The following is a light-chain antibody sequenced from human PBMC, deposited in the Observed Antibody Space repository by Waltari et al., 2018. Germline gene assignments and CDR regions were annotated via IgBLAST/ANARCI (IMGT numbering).Light chain of an antibody. CDR2: EPT. CDR3: SSYTRSSTWV. V-gene: IGLV2-14*01. Sequence: QSALTQPASVSGSPGQSITISCTGTISDVGAYKYFPCYQHHPGQAPKLIIYEPTNRPSGISNRFSGSKSGNTASLTISGLQAEDEADYYCSSYTRSSTWVFGGGTKLTVL. J-gene: IGLJ2*01. CDR1: ISDVGAYKY.